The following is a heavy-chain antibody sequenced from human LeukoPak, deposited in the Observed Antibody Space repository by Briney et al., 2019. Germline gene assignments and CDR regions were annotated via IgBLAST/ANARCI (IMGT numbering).Heavy chain of an antibody. D-gene: IGHD2-15*01. V-gene: IGHV3-74*01. CDR2: IDSDGSST. CDR3: ARGIGYCGGSSCSDY. J-gene: IGHJ4*02. Sequence: PGGSLRLSCAASGFIFSSYWMHWVRQAPGKGLVWVSRIDSDGSSTSYADSVKGRFTISRDNAKNTLYLQMNSLRVEDTAVYYCARGIGYCGGSSCSDYWGQGILVTVSS. CDR1: GFIFSSYW.